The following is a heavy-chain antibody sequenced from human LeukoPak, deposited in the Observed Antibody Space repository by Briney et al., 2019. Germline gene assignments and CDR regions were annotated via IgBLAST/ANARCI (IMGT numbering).Heavy chain of an antibody. CDR2: ISAYNGNT. J-gene: IGHJ4*02. Sequence: ASVKVSCTASGYTFTSYGISWVRQAPGPGLEWMGWISAYNGNTNYAQKLQGRVTMTTDTSTSTAYLELRSLRSDDTAVYYCARDGAAAGDFDYWGQGTLVTVSS. CDR1: GYTFTSYG. CDR3: ARDGAAAGDFDY. D-gene: IGHD6-13*01. V-gene: IGHV1-18*04.